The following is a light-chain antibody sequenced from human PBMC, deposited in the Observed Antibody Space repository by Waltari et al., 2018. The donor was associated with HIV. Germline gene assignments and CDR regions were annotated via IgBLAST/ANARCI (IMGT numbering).Light chain of an antibody. CDR1: SSDVGGYNY. J-gene: IGLJ2*01. Sequence: QSALTQPASVSGSPGQSITISCTGTSSDVGGYNYVSWYQQHPGKAPKLMIYGVRNRPSGVSNRFSGSKSGNTASLTIAGLQAEDEADYYCSSYTSSSTLDVVFGGGTKLTVL. CDR3: SSYTSSSTLDVV. CDR2: GVR. V-gene: IGLV2-14*01.